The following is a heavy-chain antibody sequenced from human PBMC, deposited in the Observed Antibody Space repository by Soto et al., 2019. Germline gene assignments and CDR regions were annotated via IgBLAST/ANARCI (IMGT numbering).Heavy chain of an antibody. V-gene: IGHV4-31*03. Sequence: PSETLSLTCHVTGGSINTAAYYWSWIRQVPGKGLEWIGYIFYSGSAYYHPSLKSRASISVDRSKNQFSMNVNSVTAADTAVYYGARTLRTGVLKFDSWGQGTLVTVYS. J-gene: IGHJ4*02. CDR1: GGSINTAAYY. D-gene: IGHD1-1*01. CDR3: ARTLRTGVLKFDS. CDR2: IFYSGSA.